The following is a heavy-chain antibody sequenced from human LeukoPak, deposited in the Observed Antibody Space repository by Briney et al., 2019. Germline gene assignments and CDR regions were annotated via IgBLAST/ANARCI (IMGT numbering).Heavy chain of an antibody. CDR1: GFTVSSHY. CDR2: IHSGGST. CDR3: ASLAGDI. D-gene: IGHD6-19*01. V-gene: IGHV3-66*02. J-gene: IGHJ3*02. Sequence: GESLRLSCAASGFTVSSHYMSWVRQAPGKGLEWVSVIHSGGSTYHADSVKGRFTISRDSSKNTVYLQMNSMRVEDTAVYYCASLAGDIWGQGTMVTVSS.